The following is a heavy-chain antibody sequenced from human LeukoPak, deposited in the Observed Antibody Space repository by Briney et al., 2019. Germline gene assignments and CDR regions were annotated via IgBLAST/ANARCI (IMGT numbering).Heavy chain of an antibody. CDR3: ARVYAPITHYYYYGMDV. V-gene: IGHV3-21*01. CDR2: ISSSSSSYI. J-gene: IGHJ6*02. Sequence: PGGSLRLSCAASGFTFSSYSMNWVRQAPGKGLEWVSSISSSSSSYIYYADSVKGRFTISRDNAKNSLYLQMNSLRAEDTAVYYCARVYAPITHYYYYGMDVWGQGTTVTVSS. CDR1: GFTFSSYS. D-gene: IGHD3-16*01.